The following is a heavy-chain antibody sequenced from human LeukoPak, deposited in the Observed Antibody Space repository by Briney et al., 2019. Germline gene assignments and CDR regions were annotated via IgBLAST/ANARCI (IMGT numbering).Heavy chain of an antibody. Sequence: GGSLRLSCAASGFTVSSYAMSWVRQAPGKGLEWISAISGSGGSKYYADSVKGRFTISRDTSTNTLYLQLNSLRVDDTAVYLCAKEWRFSSSWYQYYFDYWGQGTLVTVSS. CDR3: AKEWRFSSSWYQYYFDY. CDR1: GFTVSSYA. V-gene: IGHV3-23*01. CDR2: ISGSGGSK. D-gene: IGHD6-13*01. J-gene: IGHJ4*02.